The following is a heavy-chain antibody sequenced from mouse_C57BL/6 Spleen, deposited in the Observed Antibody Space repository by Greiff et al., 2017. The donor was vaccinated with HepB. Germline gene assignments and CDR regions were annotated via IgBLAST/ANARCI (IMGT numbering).Heavy chain of an antibody. Sequence: VQLQQSGAELVRPGSSVKLSCKASGYTFTSYWMDWVKQRPGQGLEWIGNIYPSDSETHYNQKFKDKATLTVDKSSSTAYMQLSSLTSEDSAVYYCARNYYGSSLYAMDYWGQGTSVTVSS. CDR2: IYPSDSET. CDR3: ARNYYGSSLYAMDY. V-gene: IGHV1-61*01. D-gene: IGHD1-1*01. CDR1: GYTFTSYW. J-gene: IGHJ4*01.